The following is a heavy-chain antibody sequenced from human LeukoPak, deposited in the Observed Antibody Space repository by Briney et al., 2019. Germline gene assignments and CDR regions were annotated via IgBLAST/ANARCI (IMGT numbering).Heavy chain of an antibody. J-gene: IGHJ4*02. CDR1: GGFISSGSYY. CDR3: ARAYPIVY. V-gene: IGHV4-61*02. CDR2: IYTSGST. D-gene: IGHD1-26*01. Sequence: SQTLSLTCTVSGGFISSGSYYWSWIRQPAGKELEWIGRIYTSGSTNYNPSLKSRVTISVDTSKNQFSLKLSSVTAADTAVYYCARAYPIVYWGQGTLVTVSS.